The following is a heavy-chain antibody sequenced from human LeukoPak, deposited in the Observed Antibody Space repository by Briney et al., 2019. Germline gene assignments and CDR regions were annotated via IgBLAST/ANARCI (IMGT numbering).Heavy chain of an antibody. J-gene: IGHJ5*02. V-gene: IGHV3-30-3*01. CDR1: GFTFSSYT. CDR3: AREELGSSLGFDP. Sequence: GGSLRLSRAASGFTFSSYTIHWVRQPPGKGLEWVAVISFDGSNKYYADSVKGRFTISRDNSKNTLYLQMNSLRAEDTAVYYCAREELGSSLGFDPWGQGTLVTVSS. D-gene: IGHD3-16*01. CDR2: ISFDGSNK.